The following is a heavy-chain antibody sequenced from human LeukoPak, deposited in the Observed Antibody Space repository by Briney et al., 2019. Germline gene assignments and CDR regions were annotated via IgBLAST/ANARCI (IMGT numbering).Heavy chain of an antibody. Sequence: SGGSLRLCCAASGFTFSNHAMHWVRQAPGKGLEWVAVISYDGNNGFYADSVKGRFAISRDNSKNTLYLQMISLSAGDTAVYYCARAGGGGYNFFDYWGQGILVTVSS. V-gene: IGHV3-30*09. J-gene: IGHJ4*02. D-gene: IGHD5-24*01. CDR1: GFTFSNHA. CDR2: ISYDGNNG. CDR3: ARAGGGGYNFFDY.